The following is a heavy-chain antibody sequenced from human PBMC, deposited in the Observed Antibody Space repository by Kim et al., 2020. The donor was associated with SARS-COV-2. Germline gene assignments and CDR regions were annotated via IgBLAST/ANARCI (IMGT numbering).Heavy chain of an antibody. CDR3: ARDVVGGMDV. CDR2: INTNTGNP. J-gene: IGHJ6*02. V-gene: IGHV7-4-1*02. Sequence: ASVKVSCKASGYTFTLYAMNWVRQAPGQGLEWMGWINTNTGNPTYAQGFTGRFVFSLDTSVSTAYLQISSLKADDIAVYYCARDVVGGMDVWGQGTTVSVSS. CDR1: GYTFTLYA. D-gene: IGHD2-15*01.